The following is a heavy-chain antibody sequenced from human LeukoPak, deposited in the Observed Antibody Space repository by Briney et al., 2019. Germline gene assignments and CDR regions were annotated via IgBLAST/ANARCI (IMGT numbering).Heavy chain of an antibody. V-gene: IGHV1-69*04. Sequence: SVKVSCKASGGTFSSYAISWVRQAPGQGLEWMVRIIPIFGIANYAQKFQGRVTITADKSTSTAYMEMSSLRSEGTAVYYCARGGCSSTSCYYYGMDVWGQGSTVTVSS. CDR3: ARGGCSSTSCYYYGMDV. D-gene: IGHD2-2*01. J-gene: IGHJ6*02. CDR1: GGTFSSYA. CDR2: IIPIFGIA.